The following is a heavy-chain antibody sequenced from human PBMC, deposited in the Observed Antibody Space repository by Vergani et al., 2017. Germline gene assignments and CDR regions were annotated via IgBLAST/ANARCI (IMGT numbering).Heavy chain of an antibody. J-gene: IGHJ6*03. D-gene: IGHD4-11*01. Sequence: QVQLQQWGGGLLKPSETLSLTCVVNGGSFTSYHWTWIRQSPGEGLEWVGDIDHTGRPDYNPSLKSRLTMSVDKSRNQFSLTLHSVTATDTAIYFCARENTETNGHLYYYYYMDVWDQGTAVTVS. CDR3: ARENTETNGHLYYYYYMDV. CDR1: GGSFTSYH. CDR2: IDHTGRP. V-gene: IGHV4-34*01.